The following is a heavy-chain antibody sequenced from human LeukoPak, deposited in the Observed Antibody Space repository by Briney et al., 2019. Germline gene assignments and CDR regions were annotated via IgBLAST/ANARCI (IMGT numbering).Heavy chain of an antibody. Sequence: GGSLRLSCAVSGFNSRDHWMDWVRQAPGKGLQWVGHIKNDGSETYYLDSLKGRFSISRDNTNNALYLQMNSLRVEDTAVYYCVKNDGWFHLAQWGQGTLVTVSS. J-gene: IGHJ4*02. CDR2: IKNDGSET. CDR1: GFNSRDHW. V-gene: IGHV3-7*03. D-gene: IGHD6-19*01. CDR3: VKNDGWFHLAQ.